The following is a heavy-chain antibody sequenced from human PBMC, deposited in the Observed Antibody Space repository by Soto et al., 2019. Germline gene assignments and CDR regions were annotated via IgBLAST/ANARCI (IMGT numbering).Heavy chain of an antibody. CDR2: ISYDGSNK. V-gene: IGHV3-30-3*02. D-gene: IGHD1-7*01. Sequence: GGSLRLSCAASGFTFSSYAMHWVRQAPGKGLEWVAVISYDGSNKYYADSVKGRFTISRDNSKNTLYLQMNSLRADDTAIYYCAKYFNTGTSSTYDSWGQGTLVTVSS. J-gene: IGHJ4*02. CDR1: GFTFSSYA. CDR3: AKYFNTGTSSTYDS.